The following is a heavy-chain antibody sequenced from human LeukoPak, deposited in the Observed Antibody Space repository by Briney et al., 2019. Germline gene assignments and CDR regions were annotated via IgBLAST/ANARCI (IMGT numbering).Heavy chain of an antibody. V-gene: IGHV3-33*01. CDR2: IWYDGSKK. Sequence: GGSLRLSCAASGFTFSSCGMHWVRQAPGKGLEWVAVIWYDGSKKYYADSVKGRFTISRDNSKNTLYLQMNSLRAEDTAVYYCARSVLSPVLQDFDYWGRGTLVTVSP. D-gene: IGHD5-24*01. CDR3: ARSVLSPVLQDFDY. CDR1: GFTFSSCG. J-gene: IGHJ4*02.